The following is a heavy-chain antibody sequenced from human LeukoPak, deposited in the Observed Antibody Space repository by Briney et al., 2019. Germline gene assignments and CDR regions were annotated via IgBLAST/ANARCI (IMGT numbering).Heavy chain of an antibody. J-gene: IGHJ4*02. D-gene: IGHD1-26*01. V-gene: IGHV4-61*02. CDR1: GGSISSGSYY. Sequence: TSETLSLTCTVSGGSISSGSYYWSWIRQPAGKGLEWIGRIYTSGSTNYNPSLKSRVTISVDTSKNQFSLKLSSVTAADTAVYYCARDRGSYLFGYWGQGTPVTVSS. CDR3: ARDRGSYLFGY. CDR2: IYTSGST.